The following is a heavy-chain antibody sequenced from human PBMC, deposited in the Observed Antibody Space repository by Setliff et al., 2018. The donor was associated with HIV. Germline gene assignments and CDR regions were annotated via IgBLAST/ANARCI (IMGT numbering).Heavy chain of an antibody. CDR3: AREGITGTTLHPY. Sequence: GGSLRLSCTASGFPFSSFGMNWVRRAPGRGLEWVSSISSLSDTIYYADSVKGRFTISRDNAKNSLYLQMNTLRAEDTAVYYCAREGITGTTLHPYWGQGTLVTVSS. V-gene: IGHV3-48*04. CDR1: GFPFSSFG. J-gene: IGHJ4*02. CDR2: ISSLSDTI. D-gene: IGHD1-7*01.